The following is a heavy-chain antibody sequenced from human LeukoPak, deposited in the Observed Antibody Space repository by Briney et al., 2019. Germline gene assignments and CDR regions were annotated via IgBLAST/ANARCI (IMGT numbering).Heavy chain of an antibody. CDR3: ARLLMGIAAAATYFDY. CDR2: IYYSGST. J-gene: IGHJ4*02. D-gene: IGHD6-13*01. Sequence: SETLSLTCTVSGGSISSSSYYWGWIRQPPGEGLGWIGSIYYSGSTYYNPSLKSRVTISVDTSKNQFSLKLSSVTAADTAVYYCARLLMGIAAAATYFDYWGQGTLVTVSS. CDR1: GGSISSSSYY. V-gene: IGHV4-39*01.